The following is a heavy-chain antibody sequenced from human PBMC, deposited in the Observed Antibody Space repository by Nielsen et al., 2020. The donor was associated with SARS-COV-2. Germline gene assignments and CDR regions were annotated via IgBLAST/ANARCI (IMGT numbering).Heavy chain of an antibody. Sequence: GESLKISCAASGFTFSSYGMHWVRQAPGKGLEWVAVISYDGSNKYYADSVKGRFTISRDNSKNTLYLQMNSLRAEDTAVYYCATNSGSYQGLDYWGQGTLVTVSS. J-gene: IGHJ4*02. CDR2: ISYDGSNK. V-gene: IGHV3-30*03. D-gene: IGHD1-26*01. CDR3: ATNSGSYQGLDY. CDR1: GFTFSSYG.